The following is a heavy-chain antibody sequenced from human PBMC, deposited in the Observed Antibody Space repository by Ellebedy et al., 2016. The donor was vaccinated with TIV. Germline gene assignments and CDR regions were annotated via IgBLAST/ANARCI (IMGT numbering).Heavy chain of an antibody. J-gene: IGHJ4*02. CDR3: AKDAVVATAQQGYLES. CDR2: ISASGLST. Sequence: PGGSLRLSCAASGFTFSSYAMSWVRQAPGKGLEWVSTISASGLSTYSADSVKGRFTISRGNSKNTLYLQMNSLRVEDTAVYYCAKDAVVATAQQGYLESWGQGTLVTVSS. CDR1: GFTFSSYA. D-gene: IGHD2-21*02. V-gene: IGHV3-23*01.